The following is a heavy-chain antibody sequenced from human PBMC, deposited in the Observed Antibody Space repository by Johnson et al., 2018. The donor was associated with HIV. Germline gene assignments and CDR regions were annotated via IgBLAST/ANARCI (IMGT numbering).Heavy chain of an antibody. V-gene: IGHV3-53*01. CDR2: IYSGGST. D-gene: IGHD3-10*02. CDR3: ERVLMRGDNVRGLLGLRWAM. CDR1: GFTVSSNY. J-gene: IGHJ1*01. Sequence: VQLVESGGGLIQPGGSLRLSCAASGFTVSSNYMSWVRQAPGKGLEWVSVIYSGGSTYYADSMKGRFTISRDNSKNTLYLQMNSLRAEDTAVYYCERVLMRGDNVRGLLGLRWAMWGRG.